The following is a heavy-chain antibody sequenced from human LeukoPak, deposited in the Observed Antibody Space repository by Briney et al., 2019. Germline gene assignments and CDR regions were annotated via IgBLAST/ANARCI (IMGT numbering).Heavy chain of an antibody. D-gene: IGHD7-27*01. CDR2: ISSSGSII. V-gene: IGHV3-48*03. J-gene: IGHJ4*02. Sequence: GGSLRLSCASSGFAFSSYEMNWVRKAPGKGLEWVSYISSSGSIIYYADSVKGRFTISRDNAKNSLFLQMNSLRVEDTAVYYCARTMWGFDYWGQGTLVTVSS. CDR1: GFAFSSYE. CDR3: ARTMWGFDY.